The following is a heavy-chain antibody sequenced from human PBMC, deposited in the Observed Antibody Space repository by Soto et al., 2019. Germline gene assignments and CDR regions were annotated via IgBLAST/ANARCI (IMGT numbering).Heavy chain of an antibody. CDR2: TYYRSKWYN. CDR1: GDSVSSNSAA. D-gene: IGHD2-15*01. Sequence: PSQTLSLTCAISGDSVSSNSAAWNWIRQSPSRGLEWLGRTYYRSKWYNDYAVSVKSRITINPDTSKNQFSLQLNSVTPEDTAVNYCARGAYCSGGSCYWWFDPWGQGTLVTVSS. CDR3: ARGAYCSGGSCYWWFDP. V-gene: IGHV6-1*01. J-gene: IGHJ5*02.